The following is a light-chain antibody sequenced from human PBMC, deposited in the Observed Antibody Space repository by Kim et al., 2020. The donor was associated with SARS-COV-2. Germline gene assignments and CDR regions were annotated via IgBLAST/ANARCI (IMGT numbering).Light chain of an antibody. CDR1: QSISTN. V-gene: IGKV3-15*01. CDR2: GAS. J-gene: IGKJ1*01. CDR3: QQYNDWPWT. Sequence: EIVMTQSPATLSVSPGERVTLPCRASQSISTNLGWYQQKPGQAPRLLIYGASTRATGIPARFSGSGSGTEFTLTISSLQSEDFAVYCCQQYNDWPWTFGQGTKVDIK.